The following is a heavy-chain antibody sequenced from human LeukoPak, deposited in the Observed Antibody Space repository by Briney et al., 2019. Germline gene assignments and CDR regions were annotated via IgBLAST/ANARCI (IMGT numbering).Heavy chain of an antibody. J-gene: IGHJ4*02. D-gene: IGHD2-8*02. CDR1: GFTFSSYS. CDR2: IRSSGSPI. Sequence: GGSLGLTCAASGFTFSSYSMNWVRQAPGKGLEWVSYIRSSGSPIYYADSVRGRFTISRDNAKNSLYLQMNSLRDEDTAVYYCVRDTDALDFWGQGTLVTVSS. CDR3: VRDTDALDF. V-gene: IGHV3-48*02.